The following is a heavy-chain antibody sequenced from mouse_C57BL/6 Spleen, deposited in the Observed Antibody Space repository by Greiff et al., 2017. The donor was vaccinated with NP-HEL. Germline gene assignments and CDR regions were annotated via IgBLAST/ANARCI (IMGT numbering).Heavy chain of an antibody. CDR1: GYSITSGYY. CDR2: ISYDGSN. D-gene: IGHD1-2*01. Sequence: EVKLMESGPGLVKPSQSLSLTCSVTGYSITSGYYWNWIRQFPGNKLEWMGYISYDGSNNYNPSLKNRISITRDTSKNQFFLKLNSVTTEDTATYYCARFTTAYYYAMDYWGQGTSVTVSS. V-gene: IGHV3-6*01. CDR3: ARFTTAYYYAMDY. J-gene: IGHJ4*01.